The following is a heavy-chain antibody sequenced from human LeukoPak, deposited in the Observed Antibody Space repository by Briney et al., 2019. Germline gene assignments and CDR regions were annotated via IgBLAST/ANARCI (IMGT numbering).Heavy chain of an antibody. CDR2: IWYDGSNK. CDR1: GFTFSSYG. Sequence: GGSLRLSCAASGFTFSSYGMHWVRQAPGKGLEWVAVIWYDGSNKYYADSVKGRFTISRDNSKNTLYLQMNSLRAEDTAVYYCARGFERYSSTSCRGKSKYYYYGMDVWGQGTTVAVSS. D-gene: IGHD2-2*01. CDR3: ARGFERYSSTSCRGKSKYYYYGMDV. V-gene: IGHV3-33*01. J-gene: IGHJ6*02.